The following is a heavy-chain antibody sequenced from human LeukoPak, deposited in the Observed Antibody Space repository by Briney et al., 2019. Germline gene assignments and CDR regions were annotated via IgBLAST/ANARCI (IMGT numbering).Heavy chain of an antibody. CDR1: GFTFSSYW. CDR3: ARESLGDGYNLDY. V-gene: IGHV3-74*01. D-gene: IGHD5-24*01. Sequence: GGSLRLSCAASGFTFSSYWMHWVRQAPGKGLVWVSRINSDGSSTSYADSVKGGFTISRDNAKNTLYLQMNSLRAEDTAVYYCARESLGDGYNLDYWGQGTLVTVSS. J-gene: IGHJ4*02. CDR2: INSDGSST.